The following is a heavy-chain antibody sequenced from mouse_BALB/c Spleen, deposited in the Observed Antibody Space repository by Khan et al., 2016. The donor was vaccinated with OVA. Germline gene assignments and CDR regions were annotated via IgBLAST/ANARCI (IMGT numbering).Heavy chain of an antibody. CDR2: ISSGGTP. CDR1: GFTFSSYV. J-gene: IGHJ2*01. D-gene: IGHD2-14*01. Sequence: DVMLVESGGDLVKPGGSLKLSCAVSGFTFSSYVMSWVRQTPEKRLEWVASISSGGTPAYPDSLKGRFTISRDNARNIMYLQMSSLGSEDTAMYYCVREAYRYDEYYFDYWGQGTTLTVSS. V-gene: IGHV5-6-5*01. CDR3: VREAYRYDEYYFDY.